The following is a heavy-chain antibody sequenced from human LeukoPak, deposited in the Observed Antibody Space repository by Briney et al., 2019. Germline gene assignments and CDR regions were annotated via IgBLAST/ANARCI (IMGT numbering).Heavy chain of an antibody. CDR3: ARLSSRDGYNYPIDY. CDR1: GYTFTSYY. CDR2: INPSGGST. V-gene: IGHV1-46*01. J-gene: IGHJ4*02. D-gene: IGHD5-24*01. Sequence: GASVKVSCKASGYTFTSYYMHWVRQAPGQGLEWMGIINPSGGSTSYAQKFQGRVTITADESTSTAYMELSSLRSEDTAVYYCARLSSRDGYNYPIDYWGQGTLVTVSS.